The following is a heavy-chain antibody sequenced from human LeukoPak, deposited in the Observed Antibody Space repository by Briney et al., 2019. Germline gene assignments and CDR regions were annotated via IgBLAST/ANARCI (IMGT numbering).Heavy chain of an antibody. CDR2: IKSKTDGGTT. V-gene: IGHV3-15*01. Sequence: GGSLRLSCVVSGFTFSNFFMSWVRQAPGKGLEWVGRIKSKTDGGTTDYGAPVKGRFIISRDDSKNTLYLQMNGLKIEDTAVYYCITDPGEWEPIWGQGTMVTVSS. CDR3: ITDPGEWEPI. CDR1: GFTFSNFF. D-gene: IGHD1-26*01. J-gene: IGHJ3*02.